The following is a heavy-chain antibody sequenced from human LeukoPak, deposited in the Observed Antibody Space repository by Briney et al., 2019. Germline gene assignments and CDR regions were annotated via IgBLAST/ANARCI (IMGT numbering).Heavy chain of an antibody. J-gene: IGHJ5*02. CDR2: IIPIFGTA. Sequence: SVKVSCKASGYTFTGYYMHWVRQAPGQGLEWMGGIIPIFGTANYAQKFQGRVTITADESTSTAYMELSSLRSEDTAVYYCARVITILGVAQRDWFDPWGQGTLVTVPS. CDR3: ARVITILGVAQRDWFDP. D-gene: IGHD3-3*01. CDR1: GYTFTGYY. V-gene: IGHV1-69*13.